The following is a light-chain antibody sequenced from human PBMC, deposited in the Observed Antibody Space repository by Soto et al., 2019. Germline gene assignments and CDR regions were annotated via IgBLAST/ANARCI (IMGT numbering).Light chain of an antibody. CDR1: QSISSW. J-gene: IGKJ1*01. CDR3: QQYNSYSAWT. V-gene: IGKV1-5*01. CDR2: DAS. Sequence: DIQITQSPSTLSASVVDTVTVTFRASQSISSWLAWYQQKPGKAPKLLIYDASSLESGVPSRFSGSGSGTEFTLTISSLQPDDFATYYCQQYNSYSAWTFGQGTKVDIK.